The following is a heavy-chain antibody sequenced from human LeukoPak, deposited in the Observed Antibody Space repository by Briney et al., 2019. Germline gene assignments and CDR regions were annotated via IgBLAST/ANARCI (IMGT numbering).Heavy chain of an antibody. Sequence: GRSLRLSCAASRFTFSLYGMHWVRQAPGKGLEWVAVISYDGNNKYYADSVKGRFTISRDNSKNTLYLQMNSLRAEDTAVYYCARGATVCSGGSCYSGLNDYWGQGTLVTVSS. CDR3: ARGATVCSGGSCYSGLNDY. D-gene: IGHD2-15*01. CDR2: ISYDGNNK. CDR1: RFTFSLYG. J-gene: IGHJ4*02. V-gene: IGHV3-33*05.